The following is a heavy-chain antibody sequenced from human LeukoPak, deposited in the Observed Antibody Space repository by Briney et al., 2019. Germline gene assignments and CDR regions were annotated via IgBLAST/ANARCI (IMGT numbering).Heavy chain of an antibody. D-gene: IGHD2-21*01. CDR2: INHRGST. J-gene: IGHJ4*02. Sequence: SETLSLTCAVYGGSFSGYYWSWIRQPPGKGLEWIGEINHRGSTNYNPSLKSRVTISVDTSKNQFSLKLTSVTAADTAVYFCARQTSTHIRYWGQGTLVTVSS. CDR1: GGSFSGYY. CDR3: ARQTSTHIRY. V-gene: IGHV4-34*01.